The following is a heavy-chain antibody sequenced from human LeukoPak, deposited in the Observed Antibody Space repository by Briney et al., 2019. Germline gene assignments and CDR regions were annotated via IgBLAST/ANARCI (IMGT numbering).Heavy chain of an antibody. Sequence: PSETLSLTCTVSGGSISSSSYYWGWIRQPPGKGLEWIGSIYYSGSTYYNLSLKGPVTTSVATSKNQFSLKLSSVTAADTAVYYCARIIYSSGWYFDYWGQGTLVTVSS. CDR2: IYYSGST. D-gene: IGHD6-19*01. CDR3: ARIIYSSGWYFDY. CDR1: GGSISSSSYY. V-gene: IGHV4-39*01. J-gene: IGHJ4*02.